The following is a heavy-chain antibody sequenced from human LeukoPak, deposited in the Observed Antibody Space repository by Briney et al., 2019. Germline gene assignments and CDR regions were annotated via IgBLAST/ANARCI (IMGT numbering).Heavy chain of an antibody. CDR3: AKDRGAVAGPYYYGMDV. CDR1: GYTFASFY. D-gene: IGHD6-19*01. J-gene: IGHJ6*02. Sequence: SCKASGYTFASFYMHWVRQAPGKGLEWVAVISYDGSDKYYAESVKGRFTISRDNSKNTLYLQMNSLRAEDTAVYYCAKDRGAVAGPYYYGMDVWGQGTTVTVSS. V-gene: IGHV3-30*18. CDR2: ISYDGSDK.